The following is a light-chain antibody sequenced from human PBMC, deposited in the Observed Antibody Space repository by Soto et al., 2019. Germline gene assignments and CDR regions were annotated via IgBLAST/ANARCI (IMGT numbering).Light chain of an antibody. CDR2: AAS. CDR3: QKYNSAPPFT. J-gene: IGKJ3*01. V-gene: IGKV1-39*01. CDR1: QSINRY. Sequence: DIQMTQSPSSLSASVGDRVTITCRASQSINRYLNWYRQKPGKAPELLIYAASTLQSGVPSTFSGSGSGTDFTLTISSLQPEDVATYYCQKYNSAPPFTFGPGTKVDIK.